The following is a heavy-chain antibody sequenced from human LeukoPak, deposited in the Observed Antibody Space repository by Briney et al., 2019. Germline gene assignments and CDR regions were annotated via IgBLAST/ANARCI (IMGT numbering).Heavy chain of an antibody. J-gene: IGHJ6*02. CDR2: IKEDGSEK. V-gene: IGHV3-7*03. Sequence: GGSLRLSCGASRFTFSNYWMSWVRQAPGKGLEWVANIKEDGSEKDYVDSVKGRFTISRDNSKKTLFLQMNSLRAEDTAVYYCAKWNSITSYWNYFGMDVWGQGTTVTVSS. CDR3: AKWNSITSYWNYFGMDV. D-gene: IGHD1-1*01. CDR1: RFTFSNYW.